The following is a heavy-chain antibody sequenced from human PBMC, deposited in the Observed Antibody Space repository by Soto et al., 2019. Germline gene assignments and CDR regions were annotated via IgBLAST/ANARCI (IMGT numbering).Heavy chain of an antibody. D-gene: IGHD2-15*01. CDR2: IYYSGST. V-gene: IGHV4-59*01. CDR3: AGTDLGYCSGGSCYAHGAFDI. J-gene: IGHJ3*02. CDR1: GGSISSYY. Sequence: SETLSLTCTVSGGSISSYYWSWIRQPPGKGLEWIGYIYYSGSTNYNPSLKSRVTISVDTSKNQFSLKLSSVTAADTAVYYCAGTDLGYCSGGSCYAHGAFDIWGQGTMVTVSS.